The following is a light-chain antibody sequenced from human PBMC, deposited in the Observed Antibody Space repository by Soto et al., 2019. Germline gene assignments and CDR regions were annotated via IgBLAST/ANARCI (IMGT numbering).Light chain of an antibody. J-gene: IGKJ1*01. CDR1: QSISSW. CDR2: DAF. V-gene: IGKV1-5*01. Sequence: DIQMTQSPSSLSASVGDRVTITCRASQSISSWLAWYQQKPGNAPKLLIYDAFSLESGVPSRFSGSGSGTEFTLTISSLQPEDFSTFYCQQDNNYPWTFGQGTKVDI. CDR3: QQDNNYPWT.